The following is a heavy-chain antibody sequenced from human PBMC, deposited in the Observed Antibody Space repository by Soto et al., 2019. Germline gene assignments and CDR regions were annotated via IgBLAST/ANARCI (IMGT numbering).Heavy chain of an antibody. J-gene: IGHJ6*02. CDR2: ISGSGGST. CDR1: GFTFSSYA. D-gene: IGHD1-26*01. V-gene: IGHV3-23*01. CDR3: AKVSPYYYYYYYGMDV. Sequence: GGSLRLSCAASGFTFSSYAMSWVRQAPGKGLEWVSAISGSGGSTYYADSVKGRFTISRDNSKNTLYLQMNSLRAEDTAVYYCAKVSPYYYYYYYGMDVWGQGTTVTVSS.